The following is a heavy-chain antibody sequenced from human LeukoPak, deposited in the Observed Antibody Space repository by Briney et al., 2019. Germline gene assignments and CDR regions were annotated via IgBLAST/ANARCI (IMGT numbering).Heavy chain of an antibody. CDR3: ARAIVVVPAASNVGKRRTPHPDY. CDR1: GFTFSSYS. CDR2: ISSSSSYI. D-gene: IGHD2-2*01. Sequence: PGGSLRLSCAASGFTFSSYSMNWVRQAPGKGLEWVSSISSSSSYIYYADSVKGRFTISRDNAKNSLYLQMNSLRAEDTAVYYCARAIVVVPAASNVGKRRTPHPDYWGQGTLATVSS. V-gene: IGHV3-21*01. J-gene: IGHJ4*02.